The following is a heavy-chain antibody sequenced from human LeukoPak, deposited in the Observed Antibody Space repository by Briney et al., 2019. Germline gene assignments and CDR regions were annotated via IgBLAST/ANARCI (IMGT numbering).Heavy chain of an antibody. V-gene: IGHV3-11*06. D-gene: IGHD3-22*01. CDR2: ISGSSGST. CDR3: ARDQGENYDSSGYYPY. CDR1: GFTFSNYY. J-gene: IGHJ4*02. Sequence: GGSLRLSCAASGFTFSNYYMSWIRQAPGKGLEWVSYISGSSGSTNYADSVMGRFTISRDNGKNSLYLQMNSLRAEDTAVCYCARDQGENYDSSGYYPYWGQGTLVTVSS.